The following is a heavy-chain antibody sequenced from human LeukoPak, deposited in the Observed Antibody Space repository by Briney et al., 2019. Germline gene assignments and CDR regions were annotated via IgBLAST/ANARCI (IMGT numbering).Heavy chain of an antibody. J-gene: IGHJ6*02. CDR3: ARGSGGDYRDYYYYGMDV. Sequence: GRSLRLSCAASGFTFDDYAMHWVRQAPGKGLEWVSGICWDSGNIGYADSVKGRFTISRDNAKNSLYLQMNSLRAEDTALYYCARGSGGDYRDYYYYGMDVWGQGTTVTVSS. D-gene: IGHD4-17*01. V-gene: IGHV3-9*01. CDR2: ICWDSGNI. CDR1: GFTFDDYA.